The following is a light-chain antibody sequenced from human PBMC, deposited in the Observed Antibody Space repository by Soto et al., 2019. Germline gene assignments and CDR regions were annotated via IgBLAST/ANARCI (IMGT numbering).Light chain of an antibody. Sequence: IGLIQSARTRALSPGERATLSCRASQSVSNNYLAWYQQKPGQAPRLLIYGSSSRATGIPDRFSGSGSGTDFTLPISSLDPEDFAVYYCQPSGSSRTFAQGTKVDIK. CDR3: QPSGSSRT. V-gene: IGKV3-20*01. CDR2: GSS. CDR1: QSVSNNY. J-gene: IGKJ1*01.